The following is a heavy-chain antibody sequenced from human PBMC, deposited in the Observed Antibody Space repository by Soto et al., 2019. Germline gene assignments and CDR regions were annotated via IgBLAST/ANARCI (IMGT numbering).Heavy chain of an antibody. CDR2: IYPGDSDT. D-gene: IGHD6-13*01. Sequence: PGESLKISCKGSGYSFTSYWIGWVRQMPGKGLEWMGIIYPGDSDTRYSPSFQGQVTISADKSISTAYLQWSSLKASDTAMYYCARHSLAKVLPGIAAADPYYYYYGMDVWGQGTTVTVSS. V-gene: IGHV5-51*01. J-gene: IGHJ6*02. CDR3: ARHSLAKVLPGIAAADPYYYYYGMDV. CDR1: GYSFTSYW.